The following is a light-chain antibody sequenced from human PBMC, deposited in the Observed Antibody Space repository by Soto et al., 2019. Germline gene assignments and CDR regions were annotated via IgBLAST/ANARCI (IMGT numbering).Light chain of an antibody. J-gene: IGKJ4*01. V-gene: IGKV3-15*01. CDR1: QSVSSN. CDR3: QQYKDWPPLT. Sequence: EIVMTQSPATLSVSPGERATLSCRASQSVSSNLAWYQQKPGQALRLLIYGASTRATGITARFSGSGSGTEFTLTISSLQSEDFAVYYCQQYKDWPPLTFGGGTKVEIK. CDR2: GAS.